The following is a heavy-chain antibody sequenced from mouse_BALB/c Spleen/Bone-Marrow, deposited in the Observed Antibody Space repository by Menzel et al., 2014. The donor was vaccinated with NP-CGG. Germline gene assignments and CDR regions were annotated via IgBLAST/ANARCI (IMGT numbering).Heavy chain of an antibody. J-gene: IGHJ4*01. CDR2: IWSDGST. CDR1: GFSLTRYG. Sequence: VKLVESGPGLAAPSQSLSITCTISGFSLTRYGVHWVRQPPGKGLEWLVVIWSDGSTTYNSALKSRLSITKDNSKSQVFLKMNSLQTDDTAMYYCARNGNFFAMDSWGQGTSVTVSS. CDR3: ARNGNFFAMDS. V-gene: IGHV2-6-1*01. D-gene: IGHD2-1*01.